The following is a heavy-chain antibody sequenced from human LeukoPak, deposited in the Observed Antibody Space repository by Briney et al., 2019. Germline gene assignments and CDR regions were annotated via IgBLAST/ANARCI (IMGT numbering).Heavy chain of an antibody. D-gene: IGHD3-3*01. CDR3: ARITDRTIFGEIMHGFDI. V-gene: IGHV4-38-2*01. CDR1: GFPFSGYS. CDR2: IYYNGRT. J-gene: IGHJ3*02. Sequence: GSLRLSCAASGFPFSGYSMNWVRQAPGKGLEWIGNIYYNGRTYYSPSLKSRGTISVDMSNNQFSLKLSSVTAADTAVYYCARITDRTIFGEIMHGFDIWGQGTPVTVSS.